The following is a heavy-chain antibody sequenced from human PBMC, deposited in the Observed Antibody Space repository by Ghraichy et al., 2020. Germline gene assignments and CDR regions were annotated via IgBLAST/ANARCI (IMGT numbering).Heavy chain of an antibody. J-gene: IGHJ5*02. CDR1: GASISSSNSY. Sequence: SETLSLTCTVSGASISSSNSYWGWVRQPPGKGLEWIASFYYRASTWYKPSLRSRVTISIDTSTNQVSMNLRSVTAADTAVYYCARHLSTTVVNPRLDIWGQGALVTVSS. D-gene: IGHD4-23*01. V-gene: IGHV4-39*01. CDR3: ARHLSTTVVNPRLDI. CDR2: FYYRAST.